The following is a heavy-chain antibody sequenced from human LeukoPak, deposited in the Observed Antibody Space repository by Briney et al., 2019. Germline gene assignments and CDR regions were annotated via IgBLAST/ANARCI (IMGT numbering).Heavy chain of an antibody. CDR3: ARVTGYRIEDYFDY. CDR2: IYYSGST. D-gene: IGHD6-13*01. Sequence: SETLSLTCTVSGGSISGSTYYWSWIRQTPGKGLEWIGYIYYSGSTNYNPSLKSRVTISVETSKNEFSLKLRSVTAADTAVYNCARVTGYRIEDYFDYWGQGTLVTVSS. J-gene: IGHJ4*02. CDR1: GGSISGSTYY. V-gene: IGHV4-61*01.